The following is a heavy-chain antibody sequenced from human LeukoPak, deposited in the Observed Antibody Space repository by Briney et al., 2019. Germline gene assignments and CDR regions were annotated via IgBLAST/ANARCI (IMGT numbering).Heavy chain of an antibody. Sequence: GSVKVSCKASGYTFTGYYMHWVRQAPGQGLEWMGWVNPNNGGTNYARKFQGRVTMTSDTSIGTAYMELSSLTSDDTAVYYCARLGRQDTAMAWGQGTLVTVSS. D-gene: IGHD5-18*01. CDR3: ARLGRQDTAMA. CDR2: VNPNNGGT. CDR1: GYTFTGYY. V-gene: IGHV1-2*02. J-gene: IGHJ5*02.